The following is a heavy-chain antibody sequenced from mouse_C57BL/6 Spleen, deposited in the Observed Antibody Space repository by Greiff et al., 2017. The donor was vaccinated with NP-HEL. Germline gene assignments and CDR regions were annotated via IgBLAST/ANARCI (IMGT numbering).Heavy chain of an antibody. CDR3: ASYEGFAY. CDR2: ISNGGGST. Sequence: EVKLVESGGGLVQPGGSLKLSCAASGFTFSDYYMYWVRQTPEKRLEWVAYISNGGGSTYYPDTVKGRFTISRDNAKNTLYLQMSRLKSEDTAMYYCASYEGFAYWGQGTLVTVSA. D-gene: IGHD2-3*01. V-gene: IGHV5-12*01. J-gene: IGHJ3*01. CDR1: GFTFSDYY.